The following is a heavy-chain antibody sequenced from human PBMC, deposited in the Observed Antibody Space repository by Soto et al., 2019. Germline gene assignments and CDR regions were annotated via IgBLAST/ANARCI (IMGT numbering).Heavy chain of an antibody. CDR3: ARRAETNGWNGFGADKYYFDF. D-gene: IGHD1-1*01. Sequence: RXSVKVSCKASVYTFTSYDIYWVRQATGQGLEWVGWMNPNTGNSGYAQKFQGRVTMTSDTSISTAHMELSSLRSEDTAVYYCARRAETNGWNGFGADKYYFDFWGQGSLVTVSS. V-gene: IGHV1-8*01. J-gene: IGHJ4*02. CDR1: VYTFTSYD. CDR2: MNPNTGNS.